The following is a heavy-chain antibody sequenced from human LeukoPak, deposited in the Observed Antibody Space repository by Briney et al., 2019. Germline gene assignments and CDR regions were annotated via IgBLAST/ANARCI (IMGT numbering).Heavy chain of an antibody. Sequence: SETLSLTCSVSGGSISSTTNYWGWIRQSPGKGLEWIGSVFYSGDPSYSPSRGTTYYNPSLKSRVTISVDTSKNQFSLKLSSVTAADTAVYYCARGRIRGYHITHYFDYWGQGTLVTVSS. CDR2: VFYSGDPSYSPSRGTT. CDR1: GGSISSTTNY. V-gene: IGHV4-39*07. J-gene: IGHJ4*02. D-gene: IGHD3-16*01. CDR3: ARGRIRGYHITHYFDY.